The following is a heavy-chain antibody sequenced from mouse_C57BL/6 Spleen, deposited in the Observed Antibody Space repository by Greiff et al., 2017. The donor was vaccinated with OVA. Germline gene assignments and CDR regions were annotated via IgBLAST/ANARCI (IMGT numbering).Heavy chain of an antibody. Sequence: EVQLVESGGGLVKPGASLKLSCAASGFTFSSYTMSWVRQTPEKRLEWVATISGGGGTTYYPDSVKGRFTFSGDNATNTLYLQMSSLRSEDTALYYCARQSYGSSHFDYWGQGTTLTVSS. CDR2: ISGGGGTT. D-gene: IGHD1-1*01. V-gene: IGHV5-9*01. CDR1: GFTFSSYT. J-gene: IGHJ2*01. CDR3: ARQSYGSSHFDY.